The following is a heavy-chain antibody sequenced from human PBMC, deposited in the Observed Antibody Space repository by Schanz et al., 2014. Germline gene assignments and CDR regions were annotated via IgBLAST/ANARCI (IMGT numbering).Heavy chain of an antibody. Sequence: EVQLVESGGGLVKPGESLRLSCAASGFIFSNSWMSWVRQAPGKGLEWVANIKQDGSEKYYVDSVKGRFTISRDNSKNTVNLQMNSLRAEDTAVYYCAKQHGVIQQVSDYWGQGTLVTVSS. D-gene: IGHD3-22*01. CDR2: IKQDGSEK. V-gene: IGHV3-7*01. CDR3: AKQHGVIQQVSDY. CDR1: GFIFSNSW. J-gene: IGHJ4*02.